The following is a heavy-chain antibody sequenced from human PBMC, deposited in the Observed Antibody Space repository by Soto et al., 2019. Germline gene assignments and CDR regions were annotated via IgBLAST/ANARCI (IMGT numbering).Heavy chain of an antibody. CDR2: IYSGGST. V-gene: IGHV3-53*01. CDR3: AREGKAADDPNYYYYGMDV. Sequence: EVQLVESGGGLIQPGGSLRLSCAASGFTVSSNYMSWVRQAPGKGLEWVSVIYSGGSTYYADSVKGRFTISRDNSKNTLYLQMNSLRAEDTAVYYCAREGKAADDPNYYYYGMDVWGQGTTVTVSS. J-gene: IGHJ6*02. CDR1: GFTVSSNY. D-gene: IGHD6-13*01.